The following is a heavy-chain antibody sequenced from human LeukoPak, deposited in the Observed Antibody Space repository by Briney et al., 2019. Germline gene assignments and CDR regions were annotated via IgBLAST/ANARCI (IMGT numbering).Heavy chain of an antibody. J-gene: IGHJ6*02. CDR3: TRDLEPLLGYYYGMDV. V-gene: IGHV3-49*03. CDR1: GFTFGDYA. Sequence: GGSLRLSCTASGFTFGDYAMSWFRQAPGKGLEWVGFIRSKAYGGTTEYAASVKGRFTISRDDSKSIAYLQMNSLKTEDTAVYYCTRDLEPLLGYYYGMDVWGQGTTVTVSS. CDR2: IRSKAYGGTT. D-gene: IGHD1-1*01.